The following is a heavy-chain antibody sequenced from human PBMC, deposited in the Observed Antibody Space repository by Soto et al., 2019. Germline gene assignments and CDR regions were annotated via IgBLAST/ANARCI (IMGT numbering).Heavy chain of an antibody. J-gene: IGHJ3*02. CDR2: ISNTGNT. CDR1: GGSISNFY. D-gene: IGHD3-22*01. CDR3: ASGDPDYYASPGVFDI. Sequence: SETLSLTCAVSGGSISNFYWSWIRQSPGRGLEWIGYISNTGNTHYDPSLKGRFTIALDTSKNQFSLKLTSVTAADTAVYFCASGDPDYYASPGVFDIWRQRTMVTVSS. V-gene: IGHV4-59*01.